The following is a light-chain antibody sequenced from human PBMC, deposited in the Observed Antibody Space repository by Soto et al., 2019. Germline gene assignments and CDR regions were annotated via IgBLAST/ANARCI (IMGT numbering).Light chain of an antibody. CDR2: GAS. CDR1: QSVDIS. J-gene: IGKJ1*01. V-gene: IGKV3-15*01. Sequence: EIVLTQSPATLSVSPGERVILSCRASQSVDISLAWYQQKPGQAPRLLIYGASTRATDMPGTFSGRGSGTEFTLTITSLRPEDFGVYYCQQYTSWPRTFGQGTKVEIK. CDR3: QQYTSWPRT.